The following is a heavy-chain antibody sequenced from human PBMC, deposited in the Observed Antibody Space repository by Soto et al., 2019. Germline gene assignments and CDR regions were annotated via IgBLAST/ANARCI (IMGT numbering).Heavy chain of an antibody. Sequence: GGSLRLSCVASGFTFSTHAMSWIRQAPGKGLEWVSTFSGSGGNIYYAESVKGRLTISRDDSKNTLYLHMNSLRVEDTAVYYCAKDPPWTVGPLAMDVWGQGTTVTVSS. J-gene: IGHJ6*02. CDR1: GFTFSTHA. CDR3: AKDPPWTVGPLAMDV. CDR2: FSGSGGNI. V-gene: IGHV3-23*01. D-gene: IGHD3-3*01.